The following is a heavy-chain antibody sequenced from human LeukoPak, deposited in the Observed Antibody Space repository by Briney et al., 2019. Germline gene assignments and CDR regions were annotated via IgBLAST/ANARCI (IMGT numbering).Heavy chain of an antibody. V-gene: IGHV4-34*01. CDR2: INHSGST. Sequence: KPSETLSLTCAVYGGSFSGYCWSWIRQPPGKGLEWIGEINHSGSTNYNPSLKSRVTISVDTSKNQFSLKLSSVTAADTAVYYCARGLRLRPLYYYYYYYGMDVWGQGTTVTVSS. CDR1: GGSFSGYC. CDR3: ARGLRLRPLYYYYYYYGMDV. D-gene: IGHD4-17*01. J-gene: IGHJ6*02.